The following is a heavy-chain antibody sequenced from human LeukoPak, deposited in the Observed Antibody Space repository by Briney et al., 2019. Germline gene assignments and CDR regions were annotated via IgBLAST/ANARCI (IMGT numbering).Heavy chain of an antibody. D-gene: IGHD2-15*01. Sequence: ASVKVSCKASGYTFTGYHIHWVRQAPGQGLEWMGWINPNSGGTNYAQKFQGRVTMNRDTSISTAYIELNSLRSDDTAVYYCARGYCTGGSCSGAWFDPWGQGTLVTVSS. J-gene: IGHJ5*02. CDR3: ARGYCTGGSCSGAWFDP. CDR2: INPNSGGT. CDR1: GYTFTGYH. V-gene: IGHV1-2*02.